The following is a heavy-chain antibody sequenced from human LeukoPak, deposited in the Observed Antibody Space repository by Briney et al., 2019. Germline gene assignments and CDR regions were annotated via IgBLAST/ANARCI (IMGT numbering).Heavy chain of an antibody. D-gene: IGHD6-6*01. CDR3: ARIVLDYYYYYYMDV. V-gene: IGHV4-59*08. CDR2: MYYSGST. Sequence: SETLSLTCTVSGGSVSSYYWSWIRQPPGKGLEWIGCMYYSGSTNYNPSLKSRVTISIDTSKNQFSLKLSSVTAADTAVYYCARIVLDYYYYYYMDVWGKGTTVTISS. J-gene: IGHJ6*03. CDR1: GGSVSSYY.